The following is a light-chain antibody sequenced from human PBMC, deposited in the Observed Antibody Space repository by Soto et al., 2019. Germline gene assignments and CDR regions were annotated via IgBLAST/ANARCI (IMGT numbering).Light chain of an antibody. CDR1: QYINTR. Sequence: EIVLTQSPATLSSFPGDRVTLSCRASQYINTRLAWYQHRPGQAPRLLIYQTSIRAAGIPARFSASGTGTDFTLTISVVQAEDFAVYSCHQRQSWPRTFGQGTKVDI. V-gene: IGKV3-11*01. J-gene: IGKJ1*01. CDR3: HQRQSWPRT. CDR2: QTS.